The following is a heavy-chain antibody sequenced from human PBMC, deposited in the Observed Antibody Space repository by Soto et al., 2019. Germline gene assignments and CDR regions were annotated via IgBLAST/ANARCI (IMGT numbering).Heavy chain of an antibody. D-gene: IGHD6-13*01. V-gene: IGHV4-59*12. Sequence: SETLSLTCTVSGGSISSYYWSWIRQPPGKGLEWIGYIYYSGSTNYNPSLKSRVTISVDTSKNQFSLKLSSVTAADTAVYYCARVEYSSSWYYFDYWGQGNLVTVSS. CDR2: IYYSGST. J-gene: IGHJ4*02. CDR3: ARVEYSSSWYYFDY. CDR1: GGSISSYY.